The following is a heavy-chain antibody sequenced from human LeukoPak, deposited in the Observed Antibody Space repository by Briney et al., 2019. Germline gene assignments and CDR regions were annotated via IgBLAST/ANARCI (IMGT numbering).Heavy chain of an antibody. J-gene: IGHJ6*02. Sequence: PGGSLRLSCAASGFTFSSYEMNWVRPAPGKGLEWVSYISSSGSTIYYADSVKGRFTISRDNAKNSLYLQMNSLSAEDTAVYYCARDPLMIEGMDVWGQGTTVTVSS. V-gene: IGHV3-48*03. CDR2: ISSSGSTI. D-gene: IGHD3-22*01. CDR3: ARDPLMIEGMDV. CDR1: GFTFSSYE.